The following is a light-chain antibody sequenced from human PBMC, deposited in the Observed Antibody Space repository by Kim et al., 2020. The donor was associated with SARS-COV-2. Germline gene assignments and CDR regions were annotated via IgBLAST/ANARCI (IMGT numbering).Light chain of an antibody. CDR1: QIVSFAY. Sequence: RATRSCRASQIVSFAYVAWYQQRPGQAPRLLIYATSSRATGIPARFSGSGSGTGFTLTISRLEPEDFATDYCQHYTQQDDTSPRTFGQGTKVDIK. V-gene: IGKV3-20*01. J-gene: IGKJ1*01. CDR3: QHYTQQDDTSPRT. CDR2: ATS.